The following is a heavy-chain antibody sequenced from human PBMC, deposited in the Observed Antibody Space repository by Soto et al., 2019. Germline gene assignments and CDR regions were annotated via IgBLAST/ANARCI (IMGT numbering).Heavy chain of an antibody. CDR2: TYYGSKWYN. J-gene: IGHJ6*02. CDR1: GDSVSSNSAA. Sequence: PSQTLSLTCAISGDSVSSNSAAWNWIRQSPSRGLEWLGRTYYGSKWYNDYAVSVKSRITINPDTSKNQFSLQLNSVTPEDTAVYYCARDQGYSYGDYYYYYYGMDVWGQGTTVTVSS. V-gene: IGHV6-1*01. D-gene: IGHD5-18*01. CDR3: ARDQGYSYGDYYYYYYGMDV.